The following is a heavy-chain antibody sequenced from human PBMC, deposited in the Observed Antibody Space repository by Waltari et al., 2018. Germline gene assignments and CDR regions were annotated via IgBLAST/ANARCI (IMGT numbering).Heavy chain of an antibody. Sequence: QVQLQQSGPGLVKPSQTLSLTCPISGDSVSSNSSAWTWIRQSPSRGLEWLGRTYDRCKWYNDYVVSVKSRITINPDTSKNQFSLQLNSVTPEDTAVYYCARGGRYCSGGSCYWFDPWGQGTLVTVSS. D-gene: IGHD2-15*01. CDR1: GDSVSSNSSA. V-gene: IGHV6-1*01. CDR2: TYDRCKWYN. CDR3: ARGGRYCSGGSCYWFDP. J-gene: IGHJ5*02.